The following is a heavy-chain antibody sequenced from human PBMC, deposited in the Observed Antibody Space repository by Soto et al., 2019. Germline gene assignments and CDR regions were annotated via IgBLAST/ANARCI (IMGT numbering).Heavy chain of an antibody. CDR3: ARHEYSSTSCYDDY. CDR2: IYYSGST. Sequence: SETLSLTCTVSGASISSYYWSWIRQPPGKGLEWIGYIYYSGSTNYNPSLKGRVTISVDTSKNQFSLRLSSVTAADAAVYYCARHEYSSTSCYDDYWGQGTLVTVSS. CDR1: GASISSYY. D-gene: IGHD2-2*01. J-gene: IGHJ4*02. V-gene: IGHV4-59*08.